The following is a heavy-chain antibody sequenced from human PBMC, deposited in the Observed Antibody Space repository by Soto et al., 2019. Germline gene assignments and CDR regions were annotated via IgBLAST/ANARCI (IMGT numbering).Heavy chain of an antibody. D-gene: IGHD6-19*01. CDR2: ISSSGTYT. J-gene: IGHJ4*02. CDR3: ARDRGTVAGQYFDY. V-gene: IGHV3-11*05. Sequence: QVQLVESWGGLVKPGGSLRLSCGTSGFTLSEVYMSWIRQAPGKGLEWISYISSSGTYTKYADSVKGRFTVSRDNARNSLFLQMNSLRAEDTAVYYCARDRGTVAGQYFDYWGQGTLVTVSS. CDR1: GFTLSEVY.